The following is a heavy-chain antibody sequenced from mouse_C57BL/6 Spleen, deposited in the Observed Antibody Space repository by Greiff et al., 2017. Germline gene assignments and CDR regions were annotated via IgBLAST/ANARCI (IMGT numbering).Heavy chain of an antibody. J-gene: IGHJ2*01. V-gene: IGHV5-16*01. CDR3: ARRDYSNSFDY. Sequence: VQLKESEGGLVQPGSSMKLSCTASGFTFSDYYMAWVRQVPEKGLEWVANINYDGSSTYYLDSLKSRFIISRDNAKNILYLQMSSLKSEDTATYYCARRDYSNSFDYWGQGTTLTVSS. CDR1: GFTFSDYY. CDR2: INYDGSST. D-gene: IGHD2-5*01.